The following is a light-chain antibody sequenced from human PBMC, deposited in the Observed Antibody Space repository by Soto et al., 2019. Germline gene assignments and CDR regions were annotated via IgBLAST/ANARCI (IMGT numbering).Light chain of an antibody. V-gene: IGKV3-11*01. Sequence: VLTPPPATLSSFPGDRVTLSCRASMAVNTRLAWYQHKPGQAPRLLIYLASNRAAGVPARFSGSGSGTDFTLTISAVEPEDFAVYYCNQRQSWPRTVGQGTKVDSK. CDR2: LAS. CDR1: MAVNTR. CDR3: NQRQSWPRT. J-gene: IGKJ1*01.